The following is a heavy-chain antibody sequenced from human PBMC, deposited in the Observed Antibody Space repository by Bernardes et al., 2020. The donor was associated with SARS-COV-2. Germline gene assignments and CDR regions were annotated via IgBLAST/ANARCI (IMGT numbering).Heavy chain of an antibody. Sequence: GGSLRLSCAASGFILSSYAMTWVRQAPGKGLEWVSYSSISGFNSDYADSVKGRFTVSRDNAKNSLYLEMNSLRAEDTGVYYCARGHGCDFWGQGTLVTVSS. J-gene: IGHJ4*02. V-gene: IGHV3-48*03. CDR1: GFILSSYA. CDR2: SSISGFNS. CDR3: ARGHGCDF. D-gene: IGHD4-17*01.